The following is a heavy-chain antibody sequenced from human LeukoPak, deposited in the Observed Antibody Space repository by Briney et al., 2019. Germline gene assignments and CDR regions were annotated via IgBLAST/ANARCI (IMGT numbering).Heavy chain of an antibody. V-gene: IGHV1-2*02. Sequence: GASVKVSCKASGYTFTGYYMHWVRQAPGQGLEGTGWINPNSGGTNYAQKFQGRVTITRDTSISTAYMELSRLRSDGTAVYYCARDRPYGDVYYYYYYMDVWGKGTTVTVSS. J-gene: IGHJ6*03. CDR2: INPNSGGT. D-gene: IGHD4-17*01. CDR1: GYTFTGYY. CDR3: ARDRPYGDVYYYYYYMDV.